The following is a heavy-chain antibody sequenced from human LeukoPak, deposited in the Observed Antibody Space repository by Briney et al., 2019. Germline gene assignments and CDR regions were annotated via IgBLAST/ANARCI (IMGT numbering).Heavy chain of an antibody. V-gene: IGHV3-48*04. D-gene: IGHD2-15*01. CDR1: GFTFSSHS. J-gene: IGHJ4*02. Sequence: PGGSLRLSCAASGFTFSSHSMNWVRQAPGKGLEWVSYISSSSSTIYYADSVKGRFTISRDNAKNSLYLQTNSLRAEDTAVYYCARGGSTDYDYWGQGTLVTVSS. CDR2: ISSSSSTI. CDR3: ARGGSTDYDY.